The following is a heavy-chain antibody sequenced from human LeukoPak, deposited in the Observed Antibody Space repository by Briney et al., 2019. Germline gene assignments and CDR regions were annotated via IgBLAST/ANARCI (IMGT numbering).Heavy chain of an antibody. CDR2: IYYSGST. J-gene: IGHJ4*02. D-gene: IGHD3-9*01. CDR3: ASIPTRYDILTGYNFDY. V-gene: IGHV4-31*03. Sequence: SQTLSLTCTVSGGSISSGGYYWSWIRQHPGKGLEWIGYIYYSGSTYYNPSLKSRVTISVDTSKNQFSLKLSSVTAADTAVYYRASIPTRYDILTGYNFDYWGQGTLVTVSS. CDR1: GGSISSGGYY.